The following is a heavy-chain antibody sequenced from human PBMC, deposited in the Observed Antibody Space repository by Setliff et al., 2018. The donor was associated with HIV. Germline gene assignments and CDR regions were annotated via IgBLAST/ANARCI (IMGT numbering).Heavy chain of an antibody. V-gene: IGHV4-4*09. CDR1: GGFGGNFY. CDR3: ARETYYYDNPQYYYYYMDV. D-gene: IGHD3-22*01. Sequence: SETLSLTCSVLGGFGGNFYWSWVRQPPGKGLEWIGYIFTSGSTHYNPSLQSRVTISIDPSKNQFSLRLSSVTAADTAVYYCARETYYYDNPQYYYYYMDVWGKGTTVTVSS. CDR2: IFTSGST. J-gene: IGHJ6*03.